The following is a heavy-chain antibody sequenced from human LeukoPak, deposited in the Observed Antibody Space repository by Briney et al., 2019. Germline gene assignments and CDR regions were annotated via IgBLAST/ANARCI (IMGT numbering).Heavy chain of an antibody. CDR3: AKHHIVVVPAASGNWFDP. Sequence: PGRSLRLSCAASGFTFSSYGMHWVRQAPGKGLEWVAVISYDGSNKYYADSVKGRFTTSRDNSKNTLYLQMNSLRAEDTAVYYCAKHHIVVVPAASGNWFDPWGQGTLVTVSS. D-gene: IGHD2-2*01. V-gene: IGHV3-30*18. J-gene: IGHJ5*02. CDR1: GFTFSSYG. CDR2: ISYDGSNK.